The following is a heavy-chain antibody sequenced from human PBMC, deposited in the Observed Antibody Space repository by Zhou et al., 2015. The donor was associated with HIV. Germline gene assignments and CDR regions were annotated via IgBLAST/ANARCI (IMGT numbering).Heavy chain of an antibody. CDR1: GYPFSSYG. CDR3: ARDDSSGYHSFDY. Sequence: QVQVVQSGDEVRKPGASMKVSCKASGYPFSSYGLTWVRQVPGQGLEWMGWIYNGNTNYAQKFQGRVTMTTDTSTSTGYMELRSLRSDDTATYFCARDDSSGYHSFDYWGQGTLVTVSS. V-gene: IGHV1-18*04. CDR2: IYNGNT. J-gene: IGHJ4*02. D-gene: IGHD3-22*01.